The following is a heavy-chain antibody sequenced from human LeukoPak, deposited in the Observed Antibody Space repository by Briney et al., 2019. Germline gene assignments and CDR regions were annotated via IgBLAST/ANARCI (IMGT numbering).Heavy chain of an antibody. V-gene: IGHV3-30*02. D-gene: IGHD1-26*01. CDR1: GFTFSSYG. CDR2: IRFDGSNK. Sequence: GSLRLPCAASGFTFSSYGMHWVRQAPGKGLEWVAFIRFDGSNKDYADSVKGRFTISRDNSKNTLYLQMNSLRAEDTAVYYCAKDRVVGATISGENDYWGQGTLVTVSS. CDR3: AKDRVVGATISGENDY. J-gene: IGHJ4*02.